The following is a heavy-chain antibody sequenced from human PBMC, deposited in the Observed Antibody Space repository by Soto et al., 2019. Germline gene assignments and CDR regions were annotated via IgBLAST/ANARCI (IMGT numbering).Heavy chain of an antibody. CDR3: ARLDYGSGRYYFDD. CDR1: GGSISSSSYY. CDR2: IYYSGST. Sequence: PSETLSLTCTVSGGSISSSSYYWGWIRQPPGKGLEWIGSIYYSGSTYYNPSLKSRVTISVDTSKNQFSLKLSSVTAADTAVYYCARLDYGSGRYYFDDWGQGTLVTVSS. V-gene: IGHV4-39*01. D-gene: IGHD3-10*01. J-gene: IGHJ4*02.